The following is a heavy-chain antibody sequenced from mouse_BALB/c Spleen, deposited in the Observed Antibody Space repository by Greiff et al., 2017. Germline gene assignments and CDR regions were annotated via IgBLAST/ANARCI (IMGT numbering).Heavy chain of an antibody. D-gene: IGHD1-1*01. CDR3: ANYGSSYDYAMDY. J-gene: IGHJ4*01. Sequence: VKLMESGAELAKPGASVKMSCKASGYTFTSYWMHWVKQRPGQGLEWIGYINPSTGYTEYNQKFKDKATLTADKSSSTAYMQLSSLTSEDSAVYYCANYGSSYDYAMDYWGQGTSVTVSS. CDR2: INPSTGYT. V-gene: IGHV1-7*01. CDR1: GYTFTSYW.